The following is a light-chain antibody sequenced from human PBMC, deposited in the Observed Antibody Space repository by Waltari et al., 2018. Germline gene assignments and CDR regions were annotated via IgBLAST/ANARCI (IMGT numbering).Light chain of an antibody. V-gene: IGLV2-18*02. Sequence: QSALTQPPSVSGSPGQSVPISCPGTSSDIGTYNRVSWYQQPPGTAPKLVIYEVSNRPSGVPDRFSGSKSDNTASLTISGLQAEDEADYYCSSYTSSSTLVFGGGTKVTVL. CDR2: EVS. CDR1: SSDIGTYNR. CDR3: SSYTSSSTLV. J-gene: IGLJ3*02.